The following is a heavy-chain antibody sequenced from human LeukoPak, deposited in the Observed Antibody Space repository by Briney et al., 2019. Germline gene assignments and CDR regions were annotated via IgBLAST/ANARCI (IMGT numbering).Heavy chain of an antibody. V-gene: IGHV1-18*01. CDR2: ISAYNGNT. J-gene: IGHJ4*02. D-gene: IGHD3-3*01. CDR3: AREPPPSITIFGVVIQPVDY. Sequence: GASVKVSCKASGYTFTSYGISWVRQAPGQGLEWMGWISAYNGNTNYAQKLQGRVTMTTDTSTSTAYMELRSLRSDDTAVYYCAREPPPSITIFGVVIQPVDYWGQGTLVTVSS. CDR1: GYTFTSYG.